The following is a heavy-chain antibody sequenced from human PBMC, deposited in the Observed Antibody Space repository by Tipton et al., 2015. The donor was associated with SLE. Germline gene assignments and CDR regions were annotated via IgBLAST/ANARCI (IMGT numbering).Heavy chain of an antibody. Sequence: QVQLVQSGAEVKKPGASVKVSCKASGYTFTGYYMHWVRQAPGQGLEWMGWINPNSGGTNYAQKFQGRVTMTRDTSTSTVYMELSSLRSEDTAVYYCARASGGSSTSYYYGMDVWGQGTTVTVSS. D-gene: IGHD2-15*01. CDR2: INPNSGGT. J-gene: IGHJ6*02. CDR3: ARASGGSSTSYYYGMDV. V-gene: IGHV1-2*02. CDR1: GYTFTGYY.